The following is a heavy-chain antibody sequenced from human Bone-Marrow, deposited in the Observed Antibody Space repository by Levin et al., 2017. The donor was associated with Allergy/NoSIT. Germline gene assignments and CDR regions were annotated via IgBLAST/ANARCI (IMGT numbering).Heavy chain of an antibody. J-gene: IGHJ4*02. CDR2: ISGSGVST. Sequence: LSLTCAASGFTFTSHDMTWVRQAPGKGLEWVSAISGSGVSTNYADSVKGRFTMSRDNSKNTLYLQMNSLRVEDTAVYYCARRASTWDLDYWGQGTLVTVSS. V-gene: IGHV3-23*01. CDR1: GFTFTSHD. D-gene: IGHD2/OR15-2a*01. CDR3: ARRASTWDLDY.